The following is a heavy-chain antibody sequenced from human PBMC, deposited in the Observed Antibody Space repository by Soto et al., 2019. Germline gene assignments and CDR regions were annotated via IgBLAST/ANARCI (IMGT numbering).Heavy chain of an antibody. J-gene: IGHJ4*02. CDR3: ARGILGSGFTNYFDY. D-gene: IGHD6-19*01. V-gene: IGHV4-34*01. CDR2: INHSGST. CDR1: GGSFSGYY. Sequence: QVQLQQWGAGLLKPSETLSLTCAVYGGSFSGYYWSWIRQPPGKGLEWIGEINHSGSTNYNPSLKSRVTISVDTSKNQFSLKPSSVTAADTAVYYCARGILGSGFTNYFDYWGQGTLVTVSS.